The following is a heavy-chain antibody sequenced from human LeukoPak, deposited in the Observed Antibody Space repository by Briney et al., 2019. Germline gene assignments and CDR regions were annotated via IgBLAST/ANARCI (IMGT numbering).Heavy chain of an antibody. Sequence: GGSLRLSCAASGFTFSSYSMNWVRQAPGKGLEWVSSISSSSSYIYYADSVKGRFTISRDNAKNSLYLQMNSLRAEYTAVYYCASGAAAGTYYYYGGEVWGEGTTGAVSS. V-gene: IGHV3-21*01. CDR3: ASGAAAGTYYYYGGEV. J-gene: IGHJ6*01. D-gene: IGHD6-13*01. CDR1: GFTFSSYS. CDR2: ISSSSSYI.